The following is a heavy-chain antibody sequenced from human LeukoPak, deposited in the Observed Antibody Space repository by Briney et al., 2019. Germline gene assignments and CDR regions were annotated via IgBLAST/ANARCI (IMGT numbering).Heavy chain of an antibody. J-gene: IGHJ6*02. CDR3: ARANCGSGSNYYYGLDV. CDR1: GFTFRHYG. V-gene: IGHV3-33*01. Sequence: GGSLRNSCGASGFTFRHYGIYRDRQAPGKGPEWVAVIWFDGSNKYYADSVKGRFTISRDNSKNTLYLQINSLRAEDTAVNSSARANCGSGSNYYYGLDVWGQGTTVTVSS. D-gene: IGHD3-10*01. CDR2: IWFDGSNK.